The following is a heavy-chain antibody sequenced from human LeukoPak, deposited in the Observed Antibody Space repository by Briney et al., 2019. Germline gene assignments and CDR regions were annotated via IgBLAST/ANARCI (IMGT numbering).Heavy chain of an antibody. CDR2: IYTSGST. CDR1: GGSISSYY. Sequence: PSETLSLTCTVSGGSISSYYWSWIRQPAGKGLEWIGRIYTSGSTNYNPSPKSRVTMSVDTSKNQFSLKLSSVTAADTAVYYCARDGGPRDGYNLGHHSDYWGQGTLVTVSS. CDR3: ARDGGPRDGYNLGHHSDY. D-gene: IGHD5-24*01. J-gene: IGHJ4*02. V-gene: IGHV4-4*07.